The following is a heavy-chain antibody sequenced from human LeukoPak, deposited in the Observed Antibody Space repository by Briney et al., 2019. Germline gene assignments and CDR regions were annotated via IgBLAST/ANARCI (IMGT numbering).Heavy chain of an antibody. J-gene: IGHJ3*02. CDR3: ARETDYYDSSGYGAFDI. Sequence: PSETLSLTCTVSGGSVSSGSYYGSWIRQPPGKGLEWIGYIYYSGSTNYNPSLKSRVTISVDTSKNQFSLKLSSVTAADTAVYYCARETDYYDSSGYGAFDIWGQGTMVTVSS. CDR1: GGSVSSGSYY. CDR2: IYYSGST. V-gene: IGHV4-61*01. D-gene: IGHD3-22*01.